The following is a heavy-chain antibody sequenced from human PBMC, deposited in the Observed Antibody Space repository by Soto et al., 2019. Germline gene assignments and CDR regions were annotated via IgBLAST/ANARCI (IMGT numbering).Heavy chain of an antibody. J-gene: IGHJ4*02. CDR2: INPGNGKT. Sequence: QVQFVQSGAEAKKPGASVKVSCKASGYTFTSYAVSWVRQAPGQRFEWMGWINPGNGKTKYSQKFQGRVTITRDTSANTAYMELSNLRSEDTAVYYCARDKLSGEIGDYWGQGTLVTVSS. V-gene: IGHV1-3*01. CDR3: ARDKLSGEIGDY. D-gene: IGHD7-27*01. CDR1: GYTFTSYA.